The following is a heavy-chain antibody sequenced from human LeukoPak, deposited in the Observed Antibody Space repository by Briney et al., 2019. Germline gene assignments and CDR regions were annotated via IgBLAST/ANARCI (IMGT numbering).Heavy chain of an antibody. J-gene: IGHJ4*02. D-gene: IGHD3-22*01. CDR2: IYYGGST. Sequence: PSETLSLTCTVSGGSISSSRYYWGWIRQPPGKGLEWIGSIYYGGSTYYNPSLKSRVTLFVDTSKNHFSLKLSSVTAADTAVYYCARHKDDSSGYYYGPYYFDYWGQGTLVTVSS. CDR1: GGSISSSRYY. CDR3: ARHKDDSSGYYYGPYYFDY. V-gene: IGHV4-39*01.